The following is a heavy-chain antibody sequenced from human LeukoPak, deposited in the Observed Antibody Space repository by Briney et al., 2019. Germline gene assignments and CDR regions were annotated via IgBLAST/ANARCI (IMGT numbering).Heavy chain of an antibody. CDR2: IYMADVTCCAAGTT. V-gene: IGHV3-53*05. CDR3: ASSFDRDSSGYDRPPGY. CDR1: GFTVSSNY. Sequence: PGGSLRLSCSASGFTVSSNYMSWVRQAPGKGLEWVSVIYMADVTCCAAGTTFYAEDVKGRFTISRDISKNTIYLQMNSLRGDDTAVYFCASSFDRDSSGYDRPPGYWGQGTLVTVSS. J-gene: IGHJ4*02. D-gene: IGHD3-22*01.